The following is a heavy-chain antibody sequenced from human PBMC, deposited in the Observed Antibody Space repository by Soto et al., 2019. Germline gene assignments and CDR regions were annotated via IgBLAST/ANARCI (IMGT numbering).Heavy chain of an antibody. CDR3: ARHIYGRRAGSYMDV. CDR2: IYYSGST. V-gene: IGHV4-61*05. J-gene: IGHJ6*03. D-gene: IGHD4-17*01. CDR1: GGSISSSSYY. Sequence: SETLSLTCTVSGGSISSSSYYWSWIRQPPGKGLEWIGYIYYSGSTNYNPSLKSRVTISVDTSKNQFSPKLSSVTAADTAVYYCARHIYGRRAGSYMDVWGKGTTVTVSS.